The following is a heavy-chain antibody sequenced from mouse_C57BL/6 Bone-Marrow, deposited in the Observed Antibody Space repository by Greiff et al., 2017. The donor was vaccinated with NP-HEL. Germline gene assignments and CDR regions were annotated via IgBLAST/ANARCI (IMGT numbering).Heavy chain of an antibody. Sequence: QVQLQQSGPGLVQPSQSLSISCTVSGFSLTSYGVHWVRQSPGKGLEWLGVIWRGGSTTYNAAFISRLSISKDNSKSQVFFKMNRLQADDTAIYYCARFLLGAMDYWGQGTSVTVSS. CDR1: GFSLTSYG. CDR2: IWRGGST. CDR3: ARFLLGAMDY. V-gene: IGHV2-2*01. D-gene: IGHD2-10*01. J-gene: IGHJ4*01.